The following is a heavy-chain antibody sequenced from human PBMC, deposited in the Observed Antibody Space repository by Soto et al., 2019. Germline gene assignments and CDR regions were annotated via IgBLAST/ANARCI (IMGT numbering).Heavy chain of an antibody. Sequence: PSETLSLTCTVSGGSISSSSYYWGWIRQPPGKGLEWIGSIYYSGSTYYNPSLKSRVTISVDTSKNQFSLKLSSVTAADTAVYYCASTFIVVVPAARPSDWFDPWGQGTLVTVSS. D-gene: IGHD2-2*01. CDR3: ASTFIVVVPAARPSDWFDP. J-gene: IGHJ5*02. CDR1: GGSISSSSYY. CDR2: IYYSGST. V-gene: IGHV4-39*01.